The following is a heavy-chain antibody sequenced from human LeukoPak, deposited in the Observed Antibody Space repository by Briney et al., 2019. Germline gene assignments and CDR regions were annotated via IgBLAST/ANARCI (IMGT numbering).Heavy chain of an antibody. Sequence: ASVKVSCKASGYTFTAYYVHWVRQAPGQGLEWMGWINPNIGGTNYAQKFQGRVTMTRDTSISTAYMELSSLRSEDTAVYYCARDYYDSSGYILLDYWGQGTLVTVSS. V-gene: IGHV1-2*02. D-gene: IGHD3-22*01. CDR2: INPNIGGT. CDR1: GYTFTAYY. J-gene: IGHJ4*02. CDR3: ARDYYDSSGYILLDY.